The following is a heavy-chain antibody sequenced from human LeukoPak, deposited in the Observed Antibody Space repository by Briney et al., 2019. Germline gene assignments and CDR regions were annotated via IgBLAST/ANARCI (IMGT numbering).Heavy chain of an antibody. D-gene: IGHD5-18*01. J-gene: IGHJ4*02. Sequence: PAGGSLRLSCAASGFTFSSYEMNWVRQAPGKGLEWVSYISSSGSTIYYADSVKGRFTISRDNSKNTLYLQMDSLRAEDTAVYYCAKDFAFSGIQLKAHFDYWGQGTLVTVSS. CDR1: GFTFSSYE. V-gene: IGHV3-48*03. CDR2: ISSSGSTI. CDR3: AKDFAFSGIQLKAHFDY.